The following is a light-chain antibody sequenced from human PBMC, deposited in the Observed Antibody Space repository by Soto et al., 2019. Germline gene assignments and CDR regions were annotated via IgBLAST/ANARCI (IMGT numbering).Light chain of an antibody. J-gene: IGLJ1*01. V-gene: IGLV2-14*03. Sequence: QSALTQPASVSGSPGQAITISCTGTSSDVGGYNYVSWYQQHPGKAPKLMIYDVTNRTSGVSNRFSGSKSGNTASLTISGLQAEDEADYYCSSYTRSSTHGFATGTKVNVL. CDR2: DVT. CDR3: SSYTRSSTHG. CDR1: SSDVGGYNY.